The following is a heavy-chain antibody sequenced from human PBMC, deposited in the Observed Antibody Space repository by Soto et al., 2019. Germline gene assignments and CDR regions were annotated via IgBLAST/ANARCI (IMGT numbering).Heavy chain of an antibody. D-gene: IGHD2-2*01. CDR1: GFTFSSYW. Sequence: GGSLRLSCAASGFTFSSYWMSWVRQAPGKGLEWVANIKQDGSEKYYVDSVKGRFTISRDNAKNSLYLQMNSLRAEDTAVYYCARDLYEGSIVVVPAAIGDYWGQGTLVTVSS. J-gene: IGHJ4*02. V-gene: IGHV3-7*01. CDR2: IKQDGSEK. CDR3: ARDLYEGSIVVVPAAIGDY.